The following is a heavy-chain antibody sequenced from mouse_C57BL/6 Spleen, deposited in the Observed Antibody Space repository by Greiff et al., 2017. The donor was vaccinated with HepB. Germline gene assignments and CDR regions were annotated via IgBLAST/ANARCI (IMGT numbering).Heavy chain of an antibody. CDR1: GFNIKDDY. CDR3: TTPYDYYSWFAY. CDR2: IDPENGDT. J-gene: IGHJ3*01. V-gene: IGHV14-4*01. Sequence: EVKLVESGAELVRPGASVKLSCTASGFNIKDDYMHWVKQRPEQGLEWIGWIDPENGDTEYASKFQGKATITADTSSNTAYLQLSSLTSEDTAVYYCTTPYDYYSWFAYWGQGTLVTVSA. D-gene: IGHD2-4*01.